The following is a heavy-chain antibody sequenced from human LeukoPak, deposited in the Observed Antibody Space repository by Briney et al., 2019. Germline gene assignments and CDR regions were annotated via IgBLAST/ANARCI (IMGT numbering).Heavy chain of an antibody. Sequence: GGSLRLSCAASGFTFSSYSMNWVRQAPGKGLEWVSSISSSSSYIYYADSVKGRFTISRDNAKNSLYLQMNSLGGEDTAVYYCAGGYCSSTSCEGYYYYYMDVWGKGTTVTVSS. V-gene: IGHV3-21*01. CDR2: ISSSSSYI. CDR1: GFTFSSYS. D-gene: IGHD2-2*01. CDR3: AGGYCSSTSCEGYYYYYMDV. J-gene: IGHJ6*03.